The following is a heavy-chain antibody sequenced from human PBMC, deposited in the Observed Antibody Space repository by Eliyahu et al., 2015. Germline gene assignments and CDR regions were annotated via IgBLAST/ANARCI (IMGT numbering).Heavy chain of an antibody. J-gene: IGHJ4*02. CDR2: ISYDGSNE. V-gene: IGHV3-30*18. CDR3: AKDRPSSGYYFSDY. CDR1: GXIXNTXG. Sequence: QVQLVESGGGVVQPGXSLRLSCAXSGXIXNTXGMHWVRQAPGKGLEWVAVISYDGSNEYYADSVKGRFTISRDNSKNTLYLQMNSLRAEDTAVYYCAKDRPSSGYYFSDYWGQGTLVTVSS. D-gene: IGHD3-22*01.